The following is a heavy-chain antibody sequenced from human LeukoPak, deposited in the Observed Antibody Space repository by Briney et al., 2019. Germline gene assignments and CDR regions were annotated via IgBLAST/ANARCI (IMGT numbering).Heavy chain of an antibody. D-gene: IGHD6-13*01. CDR3: ARVASTGSSWARAYFQH. CDR2: INPSGGST. J-gene: IGHJ1*01. CDR1: GYTFTSYY. Sequence: GASVKVSCKASGYTFTSYYMHWVRQAPGQGLEWMGIINPSGGSTSYAQKFQGRVTMTRDTSTSTVYMELSSLRSEDTAVYYCARVASTGSSWARAYFQHWGQGTLVTVSS. V-gene: IGHV1-46*01.